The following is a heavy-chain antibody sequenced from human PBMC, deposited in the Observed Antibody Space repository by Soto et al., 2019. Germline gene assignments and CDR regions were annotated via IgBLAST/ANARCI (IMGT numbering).Heavy chain of an antibody. Sequence: QVQLVESGGGVVQPGRSLRLSCAASGFTFSSYAMHWVRQAPGKGLEWVAVISYDGSNKYYADSVKGRFTISRDNSKNTLYLQMNSLRAEDTAVYYCASSYSSSWWAPCRFAPWGQGTLVTVSS. CDR2: ISYDGSNK. CDR1: GFTFSSYA. D-gene: IGHD6-13*01. V-gene: IGHV3-30-3*01. CDR3: ASSYSSSWWAPCRFAP. J-gene: IGHJ5*02.